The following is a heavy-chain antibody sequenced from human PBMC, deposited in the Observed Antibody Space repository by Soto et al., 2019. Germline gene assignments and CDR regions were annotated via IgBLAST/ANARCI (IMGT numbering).Heavy chain of an antibody. CDR1: GGSISSGGYY. CDR3: ARGGTYYDFWSGYRDYYYYYGMDV. D-gene: IGHD3-3*01. V-gene: IGHV4-31*03. J-gene: IGHJ6*02. Sequence: SETLSLTCTVSGGSISSGGYYWSWIRQHPGKGLEWIGYIYYSGSTYYNPSLKSRVTISVDTSKNQFSLKLSSVTAADTAVYYCARGGTYYDFWSGYRDYYYYYGMDVWGQGTTVTVSS. CDR2: IYYSGST.